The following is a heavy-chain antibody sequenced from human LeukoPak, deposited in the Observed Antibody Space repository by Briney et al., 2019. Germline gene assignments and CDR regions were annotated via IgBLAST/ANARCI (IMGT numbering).Heavy chain of an antibody. CDR2: IIANGVNT. CDR1: GFTFSRYW. D-gene: IGHD5-18*01. CDR3: AKYWVDTVLVPFDY. V-gene: IGHV3-23*01. J-gene: IGHJ4*02. Sequence: GGSLRLSCVGSGFTFSRYWLNWVRQAPGKGLEWVSGIIANGVNTYYADSVQGRFTISRDNSKNTLYLQMNSLRAEDTAVYYCAKYWVDTVLVPFDYWGQGTLVTVSS.